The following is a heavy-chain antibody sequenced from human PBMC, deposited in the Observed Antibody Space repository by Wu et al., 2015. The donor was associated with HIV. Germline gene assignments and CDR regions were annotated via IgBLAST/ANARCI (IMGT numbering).Heavy chain of an antibody. CDR2: INPNSGGT. CDR3: ARENWVAVAVSGGAFDI. V-gene: IGHV1-2*02. D-gene: IGHD6-19*01. J-gene: IGHJ3*02. CDR1: GYTFTGYY. Sequence: QVQLVQSGAEVKKPGASVKVSCKASGYTFTGYYMHWVRQAPGQGLEWMGWINPNSGGTNYAQKFQGRVTMTRDTSISTAYMELSRLRSDDTAVYYCARENWVAVAVSGGAFDIWGQGDNGHRLF.